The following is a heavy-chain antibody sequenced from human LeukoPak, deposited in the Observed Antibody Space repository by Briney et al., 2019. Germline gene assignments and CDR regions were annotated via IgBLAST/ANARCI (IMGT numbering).Heavy chain of an antibody. CDR3: ASMYFSQYLQH. Sequence: PGGSLRLSCAASGFTFSRFGMHWVRQAPGKGLEWVAVIYSGGSTYYADSVKGRFTISRDNSKNTLYLQMNSLRAEDTAVYYCASMYFSQYLQHWGQGTLVTVSS. J-gene: IGHJ1*01. V-gene: IGHV3-NL1*01. D-gene: IGHD2-8*01. CDR1: GFTFSRFG. CDR2: IYSGGST.